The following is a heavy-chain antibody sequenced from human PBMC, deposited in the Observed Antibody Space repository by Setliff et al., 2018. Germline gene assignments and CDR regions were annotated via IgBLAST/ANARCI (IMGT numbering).Heavy chain of an antibody. D-gene: IGHD3-9*01. CDR3: ARDLRYFDWLIENWYFDL. CDR1: GGSFSGYY. Sequence: PSETLSLTCAVYGGSFSGYYWSWIRQPPGKRLEWIGEIIHSGSTNYNPSLKSRATISMDTSKNQFSLKLSSVTAADTAVYYCARDLRYFDWLIENWYFDLWGRGTLVTVSS. J-gene: IGHJ2*01. V-gene: IGHV4-34*12. CDR2: IIHSGST.